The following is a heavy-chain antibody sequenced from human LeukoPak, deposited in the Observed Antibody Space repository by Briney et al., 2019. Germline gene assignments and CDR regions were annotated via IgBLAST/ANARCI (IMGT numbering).Heavy chain of an antibody. V-gene: IGHV3-73*01. CDR1: GFTFSGSA. J-gene: IGHJ4*02. D-gene: IGHD3-22*01. Sequence: GGSLRLSCAASGFTFSGSAMHWVRQASGKGLEWVGRIRSKANSYATAYAASVKGRFTISRDDSKNTAYLQMNSLKTEDTAVYYCTRRQTDDSSGYYAYWGQRTLVTVSS. CDR3: TRRQTDDSSGYYAY. CDR2: IRSKANSYAT.